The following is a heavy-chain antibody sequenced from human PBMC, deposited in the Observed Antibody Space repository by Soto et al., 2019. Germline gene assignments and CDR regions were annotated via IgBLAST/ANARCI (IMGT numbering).Heavy chain of an antibody. CDR2: MSADNGNT. J-gene: IGHJ4*02. Sequence: QVHLVQSGAEVKKPGASVKVSCKGSGYAFTTYGITWVRQAPGQGLEWMGWMSADNGNTNYAQKLQGRVTVTRDTSTSTAYMELRSLRSDDTAVYYCARGRYGDYWGQGALVTVSS. V-gene: IGHV1-18*01. CDR3: ARGRYGDY. CDR1: GYAFTTYG. D-gene: IGHD1-1*01.